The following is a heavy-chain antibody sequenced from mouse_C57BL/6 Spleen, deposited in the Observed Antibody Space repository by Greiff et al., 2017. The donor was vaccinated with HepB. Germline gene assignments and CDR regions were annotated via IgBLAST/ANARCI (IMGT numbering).Heavy chain of an antibody. V-gene: IGHV2-2*01. Sequence: VQLQQSGPGLVQPSQSLSITCTVSGFSLTSYGVHWVRQSPGKGLEWLGVIWSGGSTDNNAAFISRLSISKDNSKSQVFFKMISLQADDTAIYYCATSHFYAMDYWGQGTSVTVSS. J-gene: IGHJ4*01. D-gene: IGHD6-1*01. CDR2: IWSGGST. CDR3: ATSHFYAMDY. CDR1: GFSLTSYG.